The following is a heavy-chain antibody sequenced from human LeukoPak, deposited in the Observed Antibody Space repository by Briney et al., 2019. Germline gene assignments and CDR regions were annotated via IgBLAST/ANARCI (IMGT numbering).Heavy chain of an antibody. V-gene: IGHV1-2*02. D-gene: IGHD3-10*01. CDR2: INPNSGGT. CDR3: ARARGNYGSGKYYYMDV. J-gene: IGHJ6*03. Sequence: GASVKVSYKASGYTFTGYYMHWVRQAPGQGLEWMGWINPNSGGTNYAQKFQGRVTMTRDTSISTAYMELSRLRSDDTAVYYCARARGNYGSGKYYYMDVWGKGTTVTISS. CDR1: GYTFTGYY.